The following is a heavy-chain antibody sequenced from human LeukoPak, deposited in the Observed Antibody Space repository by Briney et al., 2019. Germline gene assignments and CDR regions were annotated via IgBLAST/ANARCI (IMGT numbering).Heavy chain of an antibody. D-gene: IGHD3-22*01. CDR1: GGTFSSYA. V-gene: IGHV1-69*01. CDR3: ATRALVVVIRDAFDI. J-gene: IGHJ3*02. CDR2: IIPIFGTA. Sequence: SVKVSCKASGGTFSSYAISWVRQAPGQGLEWMGGIIPIFGTANYAQKFQGRVTITADESTSTAYMELSSLRSEDTAVYYCATRALVVVIRDAFDIWGQGTMVTVSS.